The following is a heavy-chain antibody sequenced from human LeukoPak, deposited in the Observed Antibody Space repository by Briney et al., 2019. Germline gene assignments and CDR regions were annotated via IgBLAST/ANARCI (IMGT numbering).Heavy chain of an antibody. CDR3: ARGAWATRLGS. D-gene: IGHD2-15*01. V-gene: IGHV4-34*01. Sequence: PSETLSLTSAVYGESLNRYYWSWVRQPPGAGLEWIGEIYESGTTEYNPSLKSRVTISMVPSKQQFSLSLSSVTAADTAVYYCARGAWATRLGSWGLGTPVIVSS. CDR2: IYESGTT. J-gene: IGHJ4*02. CDR1: GESLNRYY.